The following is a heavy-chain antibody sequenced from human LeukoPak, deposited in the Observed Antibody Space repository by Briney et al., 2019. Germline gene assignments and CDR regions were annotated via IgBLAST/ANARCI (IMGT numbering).Heavy chain of an antibody. J-gene: IGHJ5*02. CDR2: ISRISTAI. CDR3: ARDGYNWADL. Sequence: PGGSLRLSCAASGFTFDYFAMXXVXXTPGKXLEWIAYISRISTAIQYADSVKGRXXISRDNGENSLFLQMNSLRVEDTALYYCARDGYNWADLWGQGTLVTVSS. D-gene: IGHD5-24*01. V-gene: IGHV3-48*01. CDR1: GFTFDYFA.